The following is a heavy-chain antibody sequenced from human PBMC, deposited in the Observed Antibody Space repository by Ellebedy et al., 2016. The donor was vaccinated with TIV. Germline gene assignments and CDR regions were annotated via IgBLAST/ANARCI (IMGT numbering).Heavy chain of an antibody. J-gene: IGHJ3*02. V-gene: IGHV3-53*01. D-gene: IGHD6-19*01. Sequence: GESLKISCAASGFTFSSYSMNWVRQAPGKGLEWVSVIYSGGSTYYADSVKGRFTISRDNSKNTLYLQMNSLRAEDTAAYYCARGGLQWLVRVNDAFDIWGQGTMVTVSS. CDR2: IYSGGST. CDR3: ARGGLQWLVRVNDAFDI. CDR1: GFTFSSYS.